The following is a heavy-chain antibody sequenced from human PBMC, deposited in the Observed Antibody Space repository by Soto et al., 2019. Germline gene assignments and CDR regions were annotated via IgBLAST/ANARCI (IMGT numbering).Heavy chain of an antibody. V-gene: IGHV4-61*01. CDR2: IYYSGST. J-gene: IGHJ4*02. Sequence: SETLSLTCTVSGGSVNSGSYYWSWIRQPPGKGLEWIGYIYYSGSTNYNPSLKSRVTISLDTSKNQFSLKLRSVTAADTAVYYCAGHSSGWYTGFDYWGQGTLVTVSS. D-gene: IGHD6-19*01. CDR1: GGSVNSGSYY. CDR3: AGHSSGWYTGFDY.